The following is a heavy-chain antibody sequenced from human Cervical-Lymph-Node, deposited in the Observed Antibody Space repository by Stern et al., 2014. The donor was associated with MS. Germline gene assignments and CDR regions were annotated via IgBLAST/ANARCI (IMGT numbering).Heavy chain of an antibody. Sequence: EVQLVESGGGLVQPGGSLRLSCAASGFTFSSYWMHWVRQAPGKGLEWVSRIDSDGSGTTYADSVKGRFTISRDNAKNTLYLQMNSLRAEDTAVYYCARAPYYYDTSGYSYSYFDLWGRGTLVTVSS. V-gene: IGHV3-74*02. J-gene: IGHJ2*01. D-gene: IGHD3-22*01. CDR3: ARAPYYYDTSGYSYSYFDL. CDR2: IDSDGSGT. CDR1: GFTFSSYW.